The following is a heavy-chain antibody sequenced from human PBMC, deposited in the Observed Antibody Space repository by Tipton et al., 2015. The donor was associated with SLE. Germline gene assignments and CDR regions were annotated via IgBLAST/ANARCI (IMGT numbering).Heavy chain of an antibody. CDR1: GFTFSSYS. CDR2: ISSSSSYI. CDR3: ARDVLWGLLDY. V-gene: IGHV3-21*01. Sequence: GSLRLSCAASGFTFSSYSMTWVRQAPGKGLEWVSSISSSSSYIYYADSAKGRFTISRDNAKNSLYLQMNSLRAEDTAVYYCARDVLWGLLDYWGQGTLDTVSS. J-gene: IGHJ4*02. D-gene: IGHD2-21*01.